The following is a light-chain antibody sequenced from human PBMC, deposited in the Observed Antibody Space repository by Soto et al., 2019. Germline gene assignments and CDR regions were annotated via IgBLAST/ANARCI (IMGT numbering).Light chain of an antibody. V-gene: IGLV2-14*01. CDR1: SSDVGGYKY. CDR3: SSYTSSSLVV. J-gene: IGLJ2*01. Sequence: QSALTQPASVSGSPGQSITISCSGTSSDVGGYKYVSWYQQHPGKAPKLMIYEVGNRPSGVSQRFSGSKSGNTASLTISGLQAEDEADYYCSSYTSSSLVVFGGGTKLTVL. CDR2: EVG.